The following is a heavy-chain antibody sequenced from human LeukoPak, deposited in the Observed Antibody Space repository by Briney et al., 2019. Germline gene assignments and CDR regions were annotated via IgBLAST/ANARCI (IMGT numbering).Heavy chain of an antibody. D-gene: IGHD2-2*01. CDR2: ISSSSTTT. CDR3: AKGSSTTCPCYRDY. CDR1: GFTFSSYS. Sequence: PGGSLRLSCAASGFTFSSYSMNWVRQAPGKGLEWVSYISSSSTTTYYADSVKGRFTISRDNSKNTLYLQMNSLRAEDTALYYCAKGSSTTCPCYRDYWGQGTLVTVSS. J-gene: IGHJ4*02. V-gene: IGHV3-48*01.